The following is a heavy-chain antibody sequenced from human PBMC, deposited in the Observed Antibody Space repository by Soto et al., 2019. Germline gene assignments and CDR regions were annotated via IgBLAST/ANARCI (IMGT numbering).Heavy chain of an antibody. CDR1: GYTFTSYD. Sequence: ASVKVSCKASGYTFTSYDINWVRQATGQGLEWMGWMNPNSGNTGYAQKFQGRVTMTRNTSISTAYMELSSLRSEDTAVYYCARFFLYYYGSESYWVDYWGQGTLVIVSS. V-gene: IGHV1-8*01. J-gene: IGHJ4*02. D-gene: IGHD3-10*01. CDR3: ARFFLYYYGSESYWVDY. CDR2: MNPNSGNT.